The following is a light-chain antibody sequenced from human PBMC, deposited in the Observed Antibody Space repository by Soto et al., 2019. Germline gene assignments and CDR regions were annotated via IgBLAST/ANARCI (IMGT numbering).Light chain of an antibody. J-gene: IGKJ5*01. CDR2: DAS. CDR1: RSVSTR. CDR3: QQYNNWPIT. Sequence: EIMMTQSPATLSVSPGERATLSCRASRSVSTRLAWYQQKPGQAPRLLIYDASTRATGIPARFSGSGSGTEFTLTISSLQSEDFEIYYCQQYNNWPITFGQGTRLEIK. V-gene: IGKV3-15*01.